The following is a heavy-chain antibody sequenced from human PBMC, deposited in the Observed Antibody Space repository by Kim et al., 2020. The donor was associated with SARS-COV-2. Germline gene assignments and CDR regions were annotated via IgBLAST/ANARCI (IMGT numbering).Heavy chain of an antibody. V-gene: IGHV2-70*01. CDR2: IDWDDDK. Sequence: SGPTLVNPTQTLTLTCTFSGFSLSTSGMCVSWIRQPPGKALEWLALIDWDDDKYYSTSLKTRLTISKDTSKNQVVLTMTNMDPVDTATYYCARVHVLRYFDWPLMAGYYYCYGIDVWGQGTTVTVSS. J-gene: IGHJ6*02. CDR3: ARVHVLRYFDWPLMAGYYYCYGIDV. D-gene: IGHD3-9*01. CDR1: GFSLSTSGMC.